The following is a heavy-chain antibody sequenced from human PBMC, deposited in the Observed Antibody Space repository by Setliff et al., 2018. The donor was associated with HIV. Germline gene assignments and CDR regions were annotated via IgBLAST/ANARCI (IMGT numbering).Heavy chain of an antibody. CDR1: GGSFSTYY. CDR3: ARSNSIKGYSYGPDAFDI. Sequence: SETLSLTCTVSGGSFSTYYWSWIRQPPGKGLEWIGYIFYSGSTNYNPSLKSRVTISVDSSKSQFSLNLTSVTPADTAVYYCARSNSIKGYSYGPDAFDIWGQGTMVTVS. CDR2: IFYSGST. V-gene: IGHV4-59*01. J-gene: IGHJ3*02. D-gene: IGHD5-18*01.